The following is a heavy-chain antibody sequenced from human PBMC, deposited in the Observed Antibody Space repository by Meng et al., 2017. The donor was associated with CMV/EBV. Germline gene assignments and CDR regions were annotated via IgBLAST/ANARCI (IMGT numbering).Heavy chain of an antibody. D-gene: IGHD3-9*01. Sequence: SETLSLTCTVSGGSISSSSYYWGWSRQPPGKGLEWIGSIYYSGSTYYNPSLKSRVTISVDTSKTQFSLKLSSVTAADTAVYYCARDPPYSDILTGYLPSYYFDYWGQGTLVTVSS. J-gene: IGHJ4*02. CDR2: IYYSGST. CDR3: ARDPPYSDILTGYLPSYYFDY. V-gene: IGHV4-39*07. CDR1: GGSISSSSYY.